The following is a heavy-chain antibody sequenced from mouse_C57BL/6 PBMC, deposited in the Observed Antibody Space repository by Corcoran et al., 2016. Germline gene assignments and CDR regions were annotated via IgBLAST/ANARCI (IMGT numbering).Heavy chain of an antibody. CDR3: ARSEYGSSRYFDV. Sequence: EVQLQQSGPELVKPGASVKIPCKASGYTFTDYNMDWVKQSHGKSLEWIGDINPNNGGTIYNQKFKGKATLTVDKSSSTAYMELRSLTSEDTAVYYCARSEYGSSRYFDVWGTGTTVTVSS. CDR1: GYTFTDYN. V-gene: IGHV1-18*01. D-gene: IGHD1-1*01. J-gene: IGHJ1*03. CDR2: INPNNGGT.